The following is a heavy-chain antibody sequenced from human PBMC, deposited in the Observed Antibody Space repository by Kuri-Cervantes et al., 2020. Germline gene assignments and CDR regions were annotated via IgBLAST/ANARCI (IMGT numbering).Heavy chain of an antibody. D-gene: IGHD6-19*01. V-gene: IGHV3-33*01. CDR2: IWYDGSNK. J-gene: IGHJ4*02. Sequence: GESLKISCAASGFTFSSYGMHWVRQAPGKGLEWVAVIWYDGSNKYYADSVKGRFTISRDNSKNTLYLQMNSLRAEDTAVYYCARDQWLVPRGFDYWGQGTLVTVSS. CDR1: GFTFSSYG. CDR3: ARDQWLVPRGFDY.